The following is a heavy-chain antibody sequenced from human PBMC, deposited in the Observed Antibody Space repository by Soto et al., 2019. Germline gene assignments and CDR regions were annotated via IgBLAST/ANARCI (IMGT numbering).Heavy chain of an antibody. CDR2: IIPIFGTP. CDR3: AGRCDGTNCLAHFDY. Sequence: QVQLVQSGAEVQKPGSSVKVSCRASGGTFNNYVINWVRQAPGQGLEWMAGIIPIFGTPNYAQKFQGRVTITADKSTSTAYMELNSLRSEDTAVYYCAGRCDGTNCLAHFDYWCQGTLVTVSS. V-gene: IGHV1-69*06. CDR1: GGTFNNYV. D-gene: IGHD2-2*01. J-gene: IGHJ4*02.